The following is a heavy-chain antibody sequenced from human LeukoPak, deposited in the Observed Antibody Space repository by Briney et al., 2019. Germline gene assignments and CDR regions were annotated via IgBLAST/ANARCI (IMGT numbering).Heavy chain of an antibody. CDR2: IKYDGNNK. CDR1: GFSFSSYD. D-gene: IGHD6-19*01. CDR3: SILAVASDFDY. J-gene: IGHJ4*02. V-gene: IGHV3-33*01. Sequence: PGKSLRLSCAVSGFSFSSYDMHWVRQATGKGLEWVAAIKYDGNNKYYVESVKGRFTISRDNSRNILYLQMNSLRVEDTAVYSCSILAVASDFDYWGQGTLVTVSS.